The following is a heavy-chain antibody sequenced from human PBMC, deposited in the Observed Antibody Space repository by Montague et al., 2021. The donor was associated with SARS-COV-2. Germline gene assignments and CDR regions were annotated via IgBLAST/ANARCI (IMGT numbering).Heavy chain of an antibody. J-gene: IGHJ4*02. CDR3: AKSADHNYFLDS. Sequence: SETLSLTCAGSGYSISSSNWWGWIRQAPGRGLEWIGYIYHTGSTYYNPSLKSRVTMSVDKSNNLFSLELSSVTAVDTAVYYCAKSADHNYFLDSWGQGTPVTVSS. CDR2: IYHTGST. D-gene: IGHD5-24*01. CDR1: GYSISSSNW. V-gene: IGHV4-28*01.